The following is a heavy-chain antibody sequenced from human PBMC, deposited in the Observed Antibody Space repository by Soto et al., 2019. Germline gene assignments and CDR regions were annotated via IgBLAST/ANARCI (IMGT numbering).Heavy chain of an antibody. V-gene: IGHV3-73*02. D-gene: IGHD6-13*01. Sequence: EVQLVESGGGFVQPGGSLKVSCAASGFTFSGSATHWVRQASGKGLEWVGRIRSKTNNYATAYAASVRGRFTISRDDSKNTVSLQMNSLKIEDTAVYYCARPRSTWYYDYWGQGTLVTVSS. CDR3: ARPRSTWYYDY. J-gene: IGHJ4*02. CDR1: GFTFSGSA. CDR2: IRSKTNNYAT.